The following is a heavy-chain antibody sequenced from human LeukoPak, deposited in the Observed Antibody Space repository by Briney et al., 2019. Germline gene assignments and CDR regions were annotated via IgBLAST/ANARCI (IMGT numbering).Heavy chain of an antibody. J-gene: IGHJ5*02. CDR3: ARDLGYSGFDWAP. CDR1: GYSINSGHY. D-gene: IGHD5-12*01. V-gene: IGHV4-38-2*02. CDR2: IYYSGNT. Sequence: SETLSLTCTVSGYSINSGHYWGWIRQPPGKRLEWIGSIYYSGNTYYNPTLKSRITISVDTSKNQFSLDLTSVTAADAAVYYCARDLGYSGFDWAPWGQGTLVTVSS.